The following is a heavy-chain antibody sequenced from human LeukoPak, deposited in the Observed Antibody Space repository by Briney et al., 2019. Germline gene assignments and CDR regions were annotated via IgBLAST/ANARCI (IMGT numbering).Heavy chain of an antibody. V-gene: IGHV1-2*02. Sequence: ASVKVSCKASGNTFSDYYIHWVRQAPGQGLEWMGWINPNSGGTNYAQNFQGRVTMTRDTSISTAYMELSGLRYDDTAVYYCARGGAFDVWGQGTMVTVSS. CDR3: ARGGAFDV. CDR1: GNTFSDYY. J-gene: IGHJ3*01. CDR2: INPNSGGT.